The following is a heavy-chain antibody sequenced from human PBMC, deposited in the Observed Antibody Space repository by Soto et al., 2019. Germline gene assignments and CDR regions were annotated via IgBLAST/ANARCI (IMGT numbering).Heavy chain of an antibody. V-gene: IGHV3-15*01. CDR2: IKSKTDGGTT. D-gene: IGHD3-16*01. Sequence: GGSLRLSCAASGFTFSNAWMSWVRQAPGKGLEWVGRIKSKTDGGTTDYAAPVKGRFTISRDDSKNTLYLQMNSLKTEDTAAYYCTTDSKAVWGEAFYIYGKGTLVTVSS. CDR3: TTDSKAVWGEAFYI. J-gene: IGHJ3*02. CDR1: GFTFSNAW.